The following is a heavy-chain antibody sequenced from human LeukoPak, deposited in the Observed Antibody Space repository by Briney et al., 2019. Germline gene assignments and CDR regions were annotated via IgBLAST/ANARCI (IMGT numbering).Heavy chain of an antibody. CDR3: ARAYCGGDCYSYYFDY. Sequence: GGSLRLSCAASGLTFINYAMHWVRQAPGKGLEWVAVIWYDGSNKYYADSVKGRFTISRDNSKNTLYLQMNSLRAEDTAVYYCARAYCGGDCYSYYFDYWGQGTLVTVSS. J-gene: IGHJ4*02. D-gene: IGHD2-21*02. CDR1: GLTFINYA. CDR2: IWYDGSNK. V-gene: IGHV3-33*08.